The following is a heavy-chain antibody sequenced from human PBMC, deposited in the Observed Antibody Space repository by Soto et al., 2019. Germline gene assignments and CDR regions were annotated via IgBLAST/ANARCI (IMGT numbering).Heavy chain of an antibody. CDR1: GGSISSYY. V-gene: IGHV4-34*01. CDR2: INHSGST. CDR3: ARASGRLRYGSGSYYNRGRFDP. J-gene: IGHJ5*02. Sequence: SETLSLARPVSGGSISSYYPNWIRQPPGKGLEWIGEINHSGSTNYNPSLKSRVTISVDTSKNQFSLKLSSVTAADTAVYYCARASGRLRYGSGSYYNRGRFDPWGQGTLVTVSS. D-gene: IGHD3-10*01.